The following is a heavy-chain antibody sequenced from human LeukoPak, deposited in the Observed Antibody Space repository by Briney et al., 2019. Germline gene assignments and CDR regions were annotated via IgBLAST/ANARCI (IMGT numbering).Heavy chain of an antibody. CDR1: GFTFSSYS. D-gene: IGHD3-10*01. CDR2: ISSSSSYI. CDR3: AKPLWDNYYYYYGMDV. J-gene: IGHJ6*02. V-gene: IGHV3-21*01. Sequence: PGGSLRLSCAASGFTFSSYSMNWVRQAPGKGLEWVSSISSSSSYIYYADSVKGRFTISRDNAKNSLYLQMNSLRAEDTAVYYCAKPLWDNYYYYYGMDVWGQGTTVTVSS.